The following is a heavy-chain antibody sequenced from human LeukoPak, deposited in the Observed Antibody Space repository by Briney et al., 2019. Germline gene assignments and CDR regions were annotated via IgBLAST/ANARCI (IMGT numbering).Heavy chain of an antibody. V-gene: IGHV5-51*01. D-gene: IGHD6-13*01. CDR2: IYPTDSDT. CDR3: ARQGAAGKYYYYYMDV. J-gene: IGHJ6*03. CDR1: GYRFTSYW. Sequence: GESLKISCKGSGYRFTSYWTAWVRQMPGKGLEWMGIIYPTDSDTRYSPSFQGQVTISADKSIDTAYLQWSSLKPSDTAIYYCARQGAAGKYYYYYMDVWGKGTTVTVSS.